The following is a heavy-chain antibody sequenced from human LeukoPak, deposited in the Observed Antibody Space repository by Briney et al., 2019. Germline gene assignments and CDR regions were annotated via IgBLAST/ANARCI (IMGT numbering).Heavy chain of an antibody. V-gene: IGHV4-59*01. CDR1: GGSISGYY. Sequence: PSETLSLTCTVSGGSISGYYWSWIRQPPGKGLEWIGYIYYSGSTNYNSSLKSRVTISLDTSKNQFSLKLNSVTAADTAVYCCARHRYSSSWYIDYWGQGTLVTVSS. D-gene: IGHD6-13*01. J-gene: IGHJ4*02. CDR2: IYYSGST. CDR3: ARHRYSSSWYIDY.